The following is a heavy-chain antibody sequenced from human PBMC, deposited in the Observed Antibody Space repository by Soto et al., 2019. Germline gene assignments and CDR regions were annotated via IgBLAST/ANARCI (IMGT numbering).Heavy chain of an antibody. CDR3: ASGGAGSGPFTWELPDH. V-gene: IGHV1-45*02. Sequence: SVKVSSKALGKTLTYRYLHWGLQAPGQALEWMGWITPFSGDVHYAQKFQERVTITRDRSINTAYMQMSSLRSEDTAMYFCASGGAGSGPFTWELPDHWGQGTLVTLSS. CDR1: GKTLTYRY. J-gene: IGHJ4*02. D-gene: IGHD1-26*01. CDR2: ITPFSGDV.